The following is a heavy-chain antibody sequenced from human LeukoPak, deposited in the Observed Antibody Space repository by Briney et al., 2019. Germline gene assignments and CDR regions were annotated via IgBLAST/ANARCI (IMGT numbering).Heavy chain of an antibody. V-gene: IGHV3-30*02. CDR2: IRYDGTNK. Sequence: GGFLRLSCGASGFIFSNYGMHWVRQAPGKGLEWVTFIRYDGTNKDYAESVKGRFTISRDNSKNMLYLQMNSLRAEDTAVYYCAKGYNWNVDYWGQGTLVTVSS. CDR1: GFIFSNYG. D-gene: IGHD1-20*01. J-gene: IGHJ4*02. CDR3: AKGYNWNVDY.